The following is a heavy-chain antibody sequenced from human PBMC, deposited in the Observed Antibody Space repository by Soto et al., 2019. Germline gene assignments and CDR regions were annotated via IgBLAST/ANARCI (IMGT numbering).Heavy chain of an antibody. CDR2: IWYDGSNK. CDR1: GFTFSNYG. Sequence: QVQLVESGGGVVQPGRSLRLSCAASGFTFSNYGLHWVRQAPGKGLEWVAAIWYDGSNKYYADSVKGRFTISRDNSKNTLYLQMNSLRAEDTAVNYCARGSLGVYSSSWYPYWGQGTLVTVSS. J-gene: IGHJ4*02. D-gene: IGHD6-13*01. V-gene: IGHV3-33*01. CDR3: ARGSLGVYSSSWYPY.